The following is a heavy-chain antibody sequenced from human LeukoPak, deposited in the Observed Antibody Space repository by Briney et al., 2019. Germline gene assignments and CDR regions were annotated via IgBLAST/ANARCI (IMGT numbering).Heavy chain of an antibody. Sequence: GASVKVSCKASGYTFTAYDINWVRQATGQGLEWMGWMSPNSGHTGYAQKFQGRVTFTTSTSISTAYMELNSLRPEDTAVYYCARTPPKGDIDSRGPGTLVTVSS. D-gene: IGHD2-21*02. J-gene: IGHJ4*02. V-gene: IGHV1-8*01. CDR1: GYTFTAYD. CDR3: ARTPPKGDIDS. CDR2: MSPNSGHT.